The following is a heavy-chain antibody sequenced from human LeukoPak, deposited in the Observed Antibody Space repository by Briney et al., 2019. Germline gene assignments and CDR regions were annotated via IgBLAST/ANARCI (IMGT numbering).Heavy chain of an antibody. Sequence: SETLSLTCAVYGGSFSGYCWSWIRQPPGKGLEWIGEINHSGSTNYNPSLKSRVTISVDTSKNQFSLKLSSVTAADTAVYYCARPRTSSHDAFDIWGQGTMVTVSS. D-gene: IGHD2-2*01. V-gene: IGHV4-34*01. J-gene: IGHJ3*02. CDR3: ARPRTSSHDAFDI. CDR2: INHSGST. CDR1: GGSFSGYC.